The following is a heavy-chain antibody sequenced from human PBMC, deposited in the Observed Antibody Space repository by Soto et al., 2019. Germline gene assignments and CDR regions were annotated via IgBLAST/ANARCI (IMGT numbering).Heavy chain of an antibody. Sequence: EVQLVESGGGLIQPGGSLRLSCAVSGFTVSNNYMSWVRQAPGKGLEGVSVIYSGGYTAYGDSVKGRFTISRDNSKNTNLLKMNTLGAADRAFYYCGTHAGGGGYWGQGTLVTVSS. J-gene: IGHJ4*02. V-gene: IGHV3-53*01. CDR1: GFTVSNNY. CDR2: IYSGGYT. D-gene: IGHD3-10*01. CDR3: GTHAGGGGY.